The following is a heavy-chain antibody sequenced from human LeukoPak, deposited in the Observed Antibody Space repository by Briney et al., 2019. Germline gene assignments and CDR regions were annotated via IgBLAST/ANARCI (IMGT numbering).Heavy chain of an antibody. CDR3: AKANSHYYDSSGRDFDY. CDR1: GFTFSSYG. V-gene: IGHV3-30*18. Sequence: GGSLRLSCAASGFTFSSYGMHWARQAPGKGLEWVAVISYDGSNKYYADSVKGRFTISRDNSKNTLYLQVNSLRAEDTAVYYCAKANSHYYDSSGRDFDYWGQGTLVTVSS. CDR2: ISYDGSNK. D-gene: IGHD3-22*01. J-gene: IGHJ4*02.